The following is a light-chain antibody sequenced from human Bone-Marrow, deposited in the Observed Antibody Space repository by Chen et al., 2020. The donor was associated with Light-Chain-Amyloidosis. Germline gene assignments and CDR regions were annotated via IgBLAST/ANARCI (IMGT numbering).Light chain of an antibody. CDR1: HHIENY. J-gene: IGKJ4*02. Sequence: DIRMTQSPSSLSASVGDKITISCRTSHHIENYLNWYQQNPGTAPKLLIFLASRLQSGVPSRFRGRGSGTSFTLTIDKLQPEDFATDYCQQSYSLPLTFGGGTKV. CDR3: QQSYSLPLT. V-gene: IGKV1-39*01. CDR2: LAS.